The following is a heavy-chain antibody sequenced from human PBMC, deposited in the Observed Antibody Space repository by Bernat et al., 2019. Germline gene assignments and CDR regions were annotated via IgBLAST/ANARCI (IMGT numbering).Heavy chain of an antibody. CDR2: INAGNGNT. CDR1: GYTFTSYA. Sequence: QLQLVQSGAEVKKPGASVKVSCKASGYTFTSYAMHWVRQAPGQRLEWMGWINAGNGNTKYSQKFQGRVTITRDTSASTAYMELSSLRSEDTAVYYCARGRGYCSCGSCYRGFNWFDPWGQGTLVTVSS. J-gene: IGHJ5*02. V-gene: IGHV1-3*01. D-gene: IGHD2-15*01. CDR3: ARGRGYCSCGSCYRGFNWFDP.